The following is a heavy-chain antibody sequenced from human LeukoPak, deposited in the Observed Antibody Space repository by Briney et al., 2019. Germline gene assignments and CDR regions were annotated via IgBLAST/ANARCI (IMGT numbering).Heavy chain of an antibody. CDR1: GGTFSSYA. J-gene: IGHJ3*02. CDR2: IIPILGIA. D-gene: IGHD6-25*01. Sequence: SVKVSCKASGGTFSSYAISWVRQAPGQGLEWMGRIIPILGIANYAQKFQGRVTIIADKSTSTAYMELSSLRSEDTAVYYCARSGWDDAFDIRGQGTMVTVSS. CDR3: ARSGWDDAFDI. V-gene: IGHV1-69*04.